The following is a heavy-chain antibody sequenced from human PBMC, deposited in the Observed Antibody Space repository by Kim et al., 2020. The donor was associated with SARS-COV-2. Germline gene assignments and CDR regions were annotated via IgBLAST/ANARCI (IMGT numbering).Heavy chain of an antibody. CDR3: ATTRVYGSGSLFNWFDP. J-gene: IGHJ5*02. V-gene: IGHV4-4*02. Sequence: SETLSLTCAVSGGSISSSNWWSWVRQPPGKGLEWIGEIYHSGSTNYNPSLKSRVTISVDKSKNQFSLKLSSVTAADTAVYYCATTRVYGSGSLFNWFDPWGQGTLVTVSS. D-gene: IGHD3-10*01. CDR2: IYHSGST. CDR1: GGSISSSNW.